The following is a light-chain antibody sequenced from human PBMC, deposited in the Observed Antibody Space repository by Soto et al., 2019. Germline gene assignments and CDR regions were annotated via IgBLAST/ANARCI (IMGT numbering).Light chain of an antibody. Sequence: DIQLTQSPYSLSASVGDRVTITCRASRYIAKDLNWYRQRPGKAPNLLIFDASRLQSGVPSRFSGSGSGTEFTLTISSLEPEDFTTYYCQQSYSTPWTFGQGTKVEIK. CDR1: RYIAKD. CDR3: QQSYSTPWT. V-gene: IGKV1-39*01. CDR2: DAS. J-gene: IGKJ1*01.